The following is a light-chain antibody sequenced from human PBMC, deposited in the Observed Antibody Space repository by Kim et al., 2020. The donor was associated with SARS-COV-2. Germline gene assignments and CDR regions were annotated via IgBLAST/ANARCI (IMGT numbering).Light chain of an antibody. V-gene: IGKV1-5*01. CDR2: EAS. CDR3: QQYNDYPFT. Sequence: DIQMTQSPSTLSASVGDRVTITCRASQSISTWLAWYQQKSGKAPKVLIYEASSLESGVPSSFSGSGSGTEFTLTISSLQPDDFATYYCQQYNDYPFTFGPGTKVDIK. CDR1: QSISTW. J-gene: IGKJ3*01.